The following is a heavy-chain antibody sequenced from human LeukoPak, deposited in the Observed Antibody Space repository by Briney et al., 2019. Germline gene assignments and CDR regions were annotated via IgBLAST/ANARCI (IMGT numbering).Heavy chain of an antibody. CDR2: ISGSGGST. CDR3: ARVSSMNLAYCGGDCPADAFDI. Sequence: GGSLRLSCAASGFTFSSYAMSWVRQAPGKGLEWVSAISGSGGSTYYADSVKGRFTISRDNSKNTLYLQMNSLRAEDTAVYYCARVSSMNLAYCGGDCPADAFDIWGQGTMVTVSS. CDR1: GFTFSSYA. V-gene: IGHV3-23*01. D-gene: IGHD2-21*02. J-gene: IGHJ3*02.